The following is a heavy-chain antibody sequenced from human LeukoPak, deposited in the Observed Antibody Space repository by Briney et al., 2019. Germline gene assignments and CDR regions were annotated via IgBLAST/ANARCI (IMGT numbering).Heavy chain of an antibody. J-gene: IGHJ1*01. CDR3: TSWGDPTPENLQR. D-gene: IGHD2-21*02. V-gene: IGHV3-7*01. CDR2: INPDGRDT. Sequence: PGGSLRLSCVVSGFTFNRCWMNWVRQAPGKGLEWVAHINPDGRDTYYVDSVKGRFTISRDNAENSMYLQMNSLRVEDTAVYYCTSWGDPTPENLQRWGQGTLV. CDR1: GFTFNRCW.